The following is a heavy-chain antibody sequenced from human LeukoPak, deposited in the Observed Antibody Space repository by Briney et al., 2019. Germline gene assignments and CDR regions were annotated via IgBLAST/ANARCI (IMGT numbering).Heavy chain of an antibody. CDR3: ARSGHIVVVVAAASGVDY. Sequence: GGSLRLSCAASGFTFSSYAMHWVRQAPGKGLEWVAVISYDGSNKYYADSVKGRFTISRDNSKNTLYLQMNSLRAEDTAVYYCARSGHIVVVVAAASGVDYWGQGTLVTVSS. D-gene: IGHD2-15*01. V-gene: IGHV3-30-3*01. CDR1: GFTFSSYA. J-gene: IGHJ4*02. CDR2: ISYDGSNK.